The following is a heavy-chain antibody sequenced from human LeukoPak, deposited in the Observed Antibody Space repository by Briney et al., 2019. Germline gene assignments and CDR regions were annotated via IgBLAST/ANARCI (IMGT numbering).Heavy chain of an antibody. V-gene: IGHV3-7*03. CDR1: GFTFRNYW. CDR3: AREQWLVPFDY. Sequence: PGGSLRLSCAASGFTFRNYWMSWVRQAPGAGLEWVANIKQDGSDRNYVTSVRGRFTISRDNAESSLYLQMNSLRVEDTAVYYCAREQWLVPFDYWGQGTLVTVSS. CDR2: IKQDGSDR. J-gene: IGHJ4*02. D-gene: IGHD6-19*01.